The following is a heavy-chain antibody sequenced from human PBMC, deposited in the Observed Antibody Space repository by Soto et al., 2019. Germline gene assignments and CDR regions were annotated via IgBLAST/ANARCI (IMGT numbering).Heavy chain of an antibody. D-gene: IGHD4-17*01. J-gene: IGHJ5*02. Sequence: QVQLVQSGAEVKKPGSSVKVSCKSSCGTFTNYAINWVRQAPGQGLEWMGGIIPISGAFNNAQKFQGRVTITADESTRTVYMALSSLRSENKAVYYCARTTTAYHWFDLWGQGTLVTVSS. CDR3: ARTTTAYHWFDL. V-gene: IGHV1-69*01. CDR2: IIPISGAF. CDR1: CGTFTNYA.